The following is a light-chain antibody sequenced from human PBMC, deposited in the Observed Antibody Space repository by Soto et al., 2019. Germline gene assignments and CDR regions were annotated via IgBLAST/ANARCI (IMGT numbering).Light chain of an antibody. CDR3: QQYYSYPGT. J-gene: IGKJ3*01. CDR2: AAS. Sequence: AIRMTQSPSSLSASTGDRVTITCRARQGISSYLAWYQQKPGKAPKLLIYAASTVQSGVPSRFSGSGSGTDFTLTISCLQSEDFATYYCQQYYSYPGTFGPGTKVDIK. V-gene: IGKV1-8*01. CDR1: QGISSY.